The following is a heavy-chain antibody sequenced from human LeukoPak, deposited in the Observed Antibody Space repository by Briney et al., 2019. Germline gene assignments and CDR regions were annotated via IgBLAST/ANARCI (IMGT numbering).Heavy chain of an antibody. J-gene: IGHJ5*02. CDR1: GFTFSSYE. D-gene: IGHD3-10*01. CDR3: ARVPPGDTMVRGAHFDP. V-gene: IGHV3-48*03. Sequence: GGSLRLSCAASGFTFSSYEMNWVRQAPGKGLEWVSYISSSGSTIYYADSVKGRFTISRDNAKNSLCLQMNSLRAEDTAVYYCARVPPGDTMVRGAHFDPWGQGTLVTVSS. CDR2: ISSSGSTI.